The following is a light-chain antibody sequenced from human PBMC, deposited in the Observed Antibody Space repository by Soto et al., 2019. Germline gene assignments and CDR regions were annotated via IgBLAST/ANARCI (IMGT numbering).Light chain of an antibody. CDR1: QSVSSSY. CDR2: GAS. Sequence: EIVFTQSPGTLSLSPGERATISCRASQSVSSSYLAWYQQKPGQAPRLVIYGASSRATGIPDRFSGSGSGTDFTLTISRLEPEDCAVYYCQQYGSSPQTFGQGTKVEIK. V-gene: IGKV3-20*01. CDR3: QQYGSSPQT. J-gene: IGKJ1*01.